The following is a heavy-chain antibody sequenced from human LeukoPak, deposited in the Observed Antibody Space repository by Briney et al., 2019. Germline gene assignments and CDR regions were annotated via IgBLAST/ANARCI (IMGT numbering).Heavy chain of an antibody. CDR3: ARGAPLTGGDY. D-gene: IGHD7-27*01. Sequence: SETLSLTCTVSGASVSSGNYYWSWIRQPPGKGLEWIGYIYYSGSIYYNPSLKSRVTISVDTSKNQFSLRLTSVTAADTAVYYCARGAPLTGGDYWGQGTLVTVSS. J-gene: IGHJ4*02. CDR2: IYYSGSI. V-gene: IGHV4-61*01. CDR1: GASVSSGNYY.